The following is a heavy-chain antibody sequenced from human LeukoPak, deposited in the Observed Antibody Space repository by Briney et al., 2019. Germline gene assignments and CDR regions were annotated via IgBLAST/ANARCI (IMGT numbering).Heavy chain of an antibody. V-gene: IGHV4-39*07. D-gene: IGHD5-18*01. CDR3: ARGGKGSSYGSFVY. CDR2: IYYSGST. J-gene: IGHJ4*02. Sequence: SETLSLTCTVSSGSISSSSYNWGWIRQPPGKGLEWIGSIYYSGSTYYNPSLKSRVTISVDTSKNQFSLKLSSVTAADTAVYYCARGGKGSSYGSFVYWGQWTLVTVSS. CDR1: SGSISSSSYN.